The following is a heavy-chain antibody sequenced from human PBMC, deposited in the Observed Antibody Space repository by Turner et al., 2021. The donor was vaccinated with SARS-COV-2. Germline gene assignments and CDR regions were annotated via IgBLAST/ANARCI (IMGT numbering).Heavy chain of an antibody. D-gene: IGHD3-3*01. CDR3: ARDLMEVGGMDV. V-gene: IGHV3-53*01. CDR2: IYSGGST. Sequence: EVQLVESGGGLIQPGGSLRLSCAASGFTVSSNYMTWVRQAPGEGVEGVSGIYSGGSTYYADSVKGRFTISRDNSKNTLYLQMNSLRAEDTAVYYCARDLMEVGGMDVWGQGTTVTVSS. CDR1: GFTVSSNY. J-gene: IGHJ6*02.